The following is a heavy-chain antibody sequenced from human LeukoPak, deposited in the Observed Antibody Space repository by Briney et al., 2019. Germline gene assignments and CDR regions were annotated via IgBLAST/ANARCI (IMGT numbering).Heavy chain of an antibody. Sequence: GASVKVSCKASGYTFTIYYMHWVRQAPGQGLEWMGIINPSGGSTSYAQKFQGRVAMTRDTSTSTVYMELSSLRSEDTAVYYCARDSVVVAATPRLYYYYYYMDVWGKGTTVTVSS. J-gene: IGHJ6*03. V-gene: IGHV1-46*01. CDR1: GYTFTIYY. D-gene: IGHD2-15*01. CDR2: INPSGGST. CDR3: ARDSVVVAATPRLYYYYYYMDV.